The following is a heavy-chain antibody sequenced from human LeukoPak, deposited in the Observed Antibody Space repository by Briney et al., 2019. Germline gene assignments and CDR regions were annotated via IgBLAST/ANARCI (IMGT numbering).Heavy chain of an antibody. CDR2: IKQDGSDK. CDR1: GFTFSTYW. D-gene: IGHD6-6*01. J-gene: IGHJ4*02. CDR3: SRFRYSSSAFDY. V-gene: IGHV3-7*01. Sequence: GGSLRLSCAASGFTFSTYWMTWVRQAPGKGLKWVANIKQDGSDKYYVDSVKGRFTISRDNAKNSLYLQMNSLRAEDTAVYYYSRFRYSSSAFDYWGQGPLVTVSS.